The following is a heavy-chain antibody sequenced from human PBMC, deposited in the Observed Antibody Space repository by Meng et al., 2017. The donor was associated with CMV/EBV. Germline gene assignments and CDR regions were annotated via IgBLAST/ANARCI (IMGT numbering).Heavy chain of an antibody. CDR3: ARGRIFDH. Sequence: KVSCEASGYTFTGYYMHWVRQAPGQGLEWMGWINPNSGGTNYAQKFQGRVTMTRDTSISTAYMDLSSLRSDDTAVYYCARGRIFDHWGQGTLVTVSS. CDR1: GYTFTGYY. CDR2: INPNSGGT. D-gene: IGHD1-14*01. J-gene: IGHJ4*02. V-gene: IGHV1-2*02.